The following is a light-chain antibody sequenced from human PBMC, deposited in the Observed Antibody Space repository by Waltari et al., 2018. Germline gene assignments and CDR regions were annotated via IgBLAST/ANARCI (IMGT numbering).Light chain of an antibody. CDR3: QKYGTLPAT. Sequence: EIMLTQSPGTLSLSPGERATLSCRASQSISKYLDWYQQKPGQAPRLLIYDAASRATGIPDRFGGSGSGTDFSLTISRLEPEDSAVYYCQKYGTLPATFGQGTKVEIK. CDR2: DAA. CDR1: QSISKY. V-gene: IGKV3-20*01. J-gene: IGKJ1*01.